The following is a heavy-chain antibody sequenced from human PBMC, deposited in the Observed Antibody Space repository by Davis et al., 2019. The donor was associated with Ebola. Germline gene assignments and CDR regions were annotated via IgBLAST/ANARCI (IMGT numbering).Heavy chain of an antibody. CDR2: IYYSGST. D-gene: IGHD4-11*01. V-gene: IGHV4-39*01. CDR1: GGSISSSSYY. CDR3: ARGALTTGAFDI. J-gene: IGHJ3*02. Sequence: MPSETLSLTCTVSGGSISSSSYYWGWIRQPPGKGLEWIGSIYYSGSTYYNPSLKSRVTISVDTSKNQFSLKLSSVTAADTAVYYCARGALTTGAFDIWGQGTTVTVSS.